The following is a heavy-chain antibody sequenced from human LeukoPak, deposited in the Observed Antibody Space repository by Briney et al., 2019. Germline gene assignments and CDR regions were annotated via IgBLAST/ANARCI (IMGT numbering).Heavy chain of an antibody. CDR3: AREGYSYGLNHMDV. Sequence: SETLSLTCAVYGGSFSGYYWSWIRQPPGKGLEWIGEINHSGSTNYNPSLKSRVTISVDTSKNQFSLKLSSVTAADTAVYYCAREGYSYGLNHMDVWGQGTTVTVSS. CDR2: INHSGST. D-gene: IGHD5-18*01. J-gene: IGHJ6*02. CDR1: GGSFSGYY. V-gene: IGHV4-34*01.